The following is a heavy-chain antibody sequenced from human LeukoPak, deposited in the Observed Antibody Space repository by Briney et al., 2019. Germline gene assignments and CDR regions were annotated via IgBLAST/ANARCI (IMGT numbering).Heavy chain of an antibody. J-gene: IGHJ4*02. V-gene: IGHV1-3*01. CDR2: INPGDGNT. D-gene: IGHD1-1*01. Sequence: ASVKVSCKASGYTFASYGISWVRQAPGQRLEWMGWINPGDGNTKYSQKFQGRVTITRDTSASTAYMELSSLRSEDSAVYYCARDLNWYFDYWGQGTLVTVSS. CDR1: GYTFASYG. CDR3: ARDLNWYFDY.